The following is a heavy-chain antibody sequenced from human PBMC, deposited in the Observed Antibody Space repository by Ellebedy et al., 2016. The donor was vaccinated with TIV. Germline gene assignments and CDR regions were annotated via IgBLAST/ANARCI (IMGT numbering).Heavy chain of an antibody. CDR1: GYSFTTYY. V-gene: IGHV1-46*01. CDR3: ASSSELQLVLFRYAFDI. J-gene: IGHJ3*02. D-gene: IGHD6-13*01. Sequence: ASVKVSCXASGYSFTTYYIHWVRQAPGQGLEWMGIINPSVGSTSYAQKFQGRVTMTRDTSTSTVYMELSSLRSEDTAVYYCASSSELQLVLFRYAFDIWGQGTMVTVSS. CDR2: INPSVGST.